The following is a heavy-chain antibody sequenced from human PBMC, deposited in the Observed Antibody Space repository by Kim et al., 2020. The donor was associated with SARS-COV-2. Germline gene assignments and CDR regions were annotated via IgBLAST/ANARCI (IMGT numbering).Heavy chain of an antibody. CDR3: ARDSGHITMIVGLHQGGNDAFDI. J-gene: IGHJ3*02. V-gene: IGHV1-69*04. D-gene: IGHD3-22*01. Sequence: SVKVSCKASGGTFSSYAISWVRQAPGQGLEWMGRIIPILGIANYAQKFQGRVTITADKSTSTAYMELSSLRSEDTAVYYCARDSGHITMIVGLHQGGNDAFDIWGQGTMVTVSS. CDR2: IIPILGIA. CDR1: GGTFSSYA.